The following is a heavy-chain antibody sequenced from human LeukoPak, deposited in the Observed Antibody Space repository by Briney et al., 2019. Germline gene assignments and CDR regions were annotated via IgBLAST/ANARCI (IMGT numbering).Heavy chain of an antibody. D-gene: IGHD2/OR15-2a*01. CDR2: IYTSGST. CDR3: ARDPFH. V-gene: IGHV4-61*02. CDR1: GGSISSGSYY. Sequence: SQTLSLTCTVSGGSISSGSYYWSWIRQPAGKGLEWIGRIYTSGSTNYNPSLKSRVTISVDTSMNQFSLTLSSVTAADTAVYYCARDPFHWGQGTLVTVSS. J-gene: IGHJ4*02.